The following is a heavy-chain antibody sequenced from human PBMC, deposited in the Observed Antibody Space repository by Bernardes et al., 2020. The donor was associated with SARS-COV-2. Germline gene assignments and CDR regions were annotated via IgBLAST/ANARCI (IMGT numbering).Heavy chain of an antibody. J-gene: IGHJ4*02. CDR1: GFAFSSNA. CDR3: AKDLFYWSASDY. V-gene: IGHV3-23*01. D-gene: IGHD2-8*02. CDR2: VGGDGRS. Sequence: GGSLRLSCAASGFAFSSNAMSWVRQAPGKGLEWVSGVGGDGRSHYADSVKGRFTISRDNSRNTLYLQMNNLRGEVTAFYFCAKDLFYWSASDYWGQGALVTVSS.